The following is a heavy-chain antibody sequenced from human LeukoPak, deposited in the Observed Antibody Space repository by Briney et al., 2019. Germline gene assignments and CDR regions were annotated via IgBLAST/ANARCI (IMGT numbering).Heavy chain of an antibody. CDR3: ATDSSGSYSPFDY. J-gene: IGHJ4*02. Sequence: ASVKVSCKVSGYTLTELSMHWVRQAPGKGLGWMGGFDPEDGETIYAQKFQGRVTMTEDTSTDTAYMELSSLRSEDTAVYYCATDSSGSYSPFDYWGQGTLVTVSS. V-gene: IGHV1-24*01. CDR1: GYTLTELS. D-gene: IGHD3-10*01. CDR2: FDPEDGET.